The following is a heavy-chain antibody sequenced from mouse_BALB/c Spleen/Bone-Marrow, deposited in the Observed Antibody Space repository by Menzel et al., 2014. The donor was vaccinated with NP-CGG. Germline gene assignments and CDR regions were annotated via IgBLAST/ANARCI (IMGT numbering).Heavy chain of an antibody. V-gene: IGHV2-9*02. Sequence: VQRVESGPGLVAPSQSLSITCTVSGFSLTSYGVHWVRQPPGKGLEWLGVMWAGGSTNYNSALMSRLSISKDNSKSQVFLKMNSLQTDDTAMYYCAREGLLLYRGFAYWGQGTLVTVSA. CDR1: GFSLTSYG. CDR3: AREGLLLYRGFAY. CDR2: MWAGGST. J-gene: IGHJ3*01. D-gene: IGHD2-10*01.